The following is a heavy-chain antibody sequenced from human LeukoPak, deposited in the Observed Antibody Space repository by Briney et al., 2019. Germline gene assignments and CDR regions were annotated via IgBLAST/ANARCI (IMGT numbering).Heavy chain of an antibody. D-gene: IGHD2-2*01. CDR1: GYSFSIYW. V-gene: IGHV5-51*01. CDR3: ARVGGCSSIGCLPPYYTYFYMDV. J-gene: IGHJ6*03. Sequence: GESLKISCKSSGYSFSIYWIAWVRQMPGKGLEWMGIIYPGDFDTRYSPSFQGQVTISADKSTNTAYLQWSSLKASDTAMYYCARVGGCSSIGCLPPYYTYFYMDVWGKGTTVTVSS. CDR2: IYPGDFDT.